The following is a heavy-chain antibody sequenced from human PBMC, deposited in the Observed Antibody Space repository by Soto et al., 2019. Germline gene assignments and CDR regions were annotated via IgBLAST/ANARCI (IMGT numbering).Heavy chain of an antibody. CDR3: ARVKVPAAILGAFDL. V-gene: IGHV1-18*01. Sequence: QVQLVQSGAVMKKPGASVKVSCKASGYTFSTYGITWVRQAPGQGLDWMGWINPFKGDTNSAARFQDRVTMTTDTSTRTAYMELRSLRSDDTAVYYCARVKVPAAILGAFDLWGQGTLVTVSS. CDR1: GYTFSTYG. J-gene: IGHJ3*01. D-gene: IGHD2-2*02. CDR2: INPFKGDT.